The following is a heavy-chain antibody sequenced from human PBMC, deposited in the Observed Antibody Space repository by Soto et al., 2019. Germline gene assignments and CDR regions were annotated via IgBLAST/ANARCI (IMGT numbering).Heavy chain of an antibody. J-gene: IGHJ4*02. CDR3: TQDEATRPGY. D-gene: IGHD1-1*01. CDR1: GFTFGDYA. CDR2: IRSKAYGGTT. V-gene: IGHV3-49*04. Sequence: GSLRLSCTASGFTFGDYAMSWVRQAPGKGLEWVGFIRSKAYGGTTEYAASVKGRFTISRDDSKSIAYLQMNSLKTEDTAVYYCTQDEATRPGYWGQGTLVTVSS.